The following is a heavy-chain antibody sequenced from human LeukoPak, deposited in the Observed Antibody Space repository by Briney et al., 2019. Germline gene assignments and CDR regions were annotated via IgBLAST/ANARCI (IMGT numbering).Heavy chain of an antibody. CDR1: GYTFTSYY. CDR3: AREGAGYDFWSGYYPWDAPLPYYFDY. CDR2: INPSGGST. Sequence: ASVKVSCKASGYTFTSYYMHWVRQAPGQGLEWMGIINPSGGSTSYAQKFQGRVTMTRDTSTSTVYMELSSLRSEDTAVYYCAREGAGYDFWSGYYPWDAPLPYYFDYWGQGTLVTVSS. V-gene: IGHV1-46*01. D-gene: IGHD3-3*01. J-gene: IGHJ4*02.